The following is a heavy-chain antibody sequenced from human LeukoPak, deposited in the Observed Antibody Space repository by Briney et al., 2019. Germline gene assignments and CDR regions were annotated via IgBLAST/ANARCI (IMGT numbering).Heavy chain of an antibody. CDR2: INGDESQK. D-gene: IGHD3-22*01. CDR1: GITFSNFW. CDR3: ARVVQSTDSSGLYLPEYFQH. Sequence: GGSLRLSCTASGITFSNFWMSWVRRAPGKGLEWVAHINGDESQKYYVDSVKGRFTISRDNARNSLYLQMNSLRAEDTAVYYCARVVQSTDSSGLYLPEYFQHWGQGTLVTVSS. V-gene: IGHV3-7*01. J-gene: IGHJ1*01.